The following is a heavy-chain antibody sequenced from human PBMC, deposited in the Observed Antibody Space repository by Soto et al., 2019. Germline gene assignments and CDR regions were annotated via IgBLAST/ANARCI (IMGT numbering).Heavy chain of an antibody. J-gene: IGHJ4*02. Sequence: ETLSLTCTVSGGSISSYYWSWIRQPPGKGLEWIGYIYYSGSANYNPSLKSRVTISVDTSKNQFSLKLSSVTAADTAVYYCARRYSSSFDYWGQGTLVTVSS. CDR1: GGSISSYY. CDR3: ARRYSSSFDY. D-gene: IGHD6-13*01. V-gene: IGHV4-59*08. CDR2: IYYSGSA.